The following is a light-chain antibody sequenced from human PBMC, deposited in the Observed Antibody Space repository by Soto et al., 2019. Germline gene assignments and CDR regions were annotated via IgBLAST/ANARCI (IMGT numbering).Light chain of an antibody. Sequence: EIVLTQSPGTLSLSPGERATLSCRASQSVNNNYLAWYQQKPGQAPRLLIYGASNRATGIPDRFSGSGSGTDFTLTISRLVPEDFALYSCQQYGSSPMYTFGQGTKVEIK. CDR2: GAS. CDR1: QSVNNNY. J-gene: IGKJ2*01. CDR3: QQYGSSPMYT. V-gene: IGKV3-20*01.